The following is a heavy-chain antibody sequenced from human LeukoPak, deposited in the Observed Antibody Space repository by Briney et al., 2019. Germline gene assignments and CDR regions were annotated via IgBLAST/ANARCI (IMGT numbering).Heavy chain of an antibody. CDR1: GFTFSSYA. CDR3: AKAGYSSGYPLDY. CDR2: ISGSGGST. Sequence: GGSLRLSCAASGFTFSSYAMSWVRRAPGKGLEWVSAISGSGGSTYYADSVKGRFTISRDNSKNTLYLQMNSLRAEDTAVYYCAKAGYSSGYPLDYWGQGTLVTVSS. J-gene: IGHJ4*02. V-gene: IGHV3-23*01. D-gene: IGHD6-19*01.